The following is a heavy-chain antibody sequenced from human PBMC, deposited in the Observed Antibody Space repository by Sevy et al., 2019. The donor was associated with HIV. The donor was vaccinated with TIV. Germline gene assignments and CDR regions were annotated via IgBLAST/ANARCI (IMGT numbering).Heavy chain of an antibody. CDR2: IKQDGSEK. CDR1: GFTFSSYW. CDR3: ARFCVDTAMGNYYYYGMDV. Sequence: GGSLRLSCAASGFTFSSYWMSWVRQAPGKGLEWVATIKQDGSEKYYVDSVKGRFTISRDNAKNSLYLQMNSLRAEDTAVYYCARFCVDTAMGNYYYYGMDVWGQGTTVTVSS. J-gene: IGHJ6*02. V-gene: IGHV3-7*01. D-gene: IGHD5-18*01.